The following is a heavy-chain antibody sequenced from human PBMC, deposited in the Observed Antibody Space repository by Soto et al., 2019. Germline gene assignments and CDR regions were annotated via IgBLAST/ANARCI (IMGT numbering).Heavy chain of an antibody. CDR1: GGSISSSSFY. CDR3: ARQRPTDGRWEFANYYGMDV. Sequence: PSETLSLTCTVSGGSISSSSFYWGWIRQPPGKGLESIAAIYYSGSTKYNPSLKSRVTISVDTSKNQFSLKLSSVTAADTAVYYCARQRPTDGRWEFANYYGMDVWGQGTPVTVSS. D-gene: IGHD1-26*01. J-gene: IGHJ6*02. V-gene: IGHV4-39*01. CDR2: IYYSGST.